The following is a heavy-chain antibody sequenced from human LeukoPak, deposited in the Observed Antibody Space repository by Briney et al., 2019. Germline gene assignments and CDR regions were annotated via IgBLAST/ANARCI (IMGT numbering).Heavy chain of an antibody. D-gene: IGHD3-10*01. J-gene: IGHJ4*02. CDR2: FDPEDGET. CDR3: AKDAGYGSGSYLDY. V-gene: IGHV1-24*01. CDR1: GYTLTELS. Sequence: ASVKVSCKVSGYTLTELSMHWVRQAPGKGLEWMGGFDPEDGETIYAQKFQGRVTMTEDTSTDTAYMELSSLRSEDTAVYYCAKDAGYGSGSYLDYWGQGTLVTVSS.